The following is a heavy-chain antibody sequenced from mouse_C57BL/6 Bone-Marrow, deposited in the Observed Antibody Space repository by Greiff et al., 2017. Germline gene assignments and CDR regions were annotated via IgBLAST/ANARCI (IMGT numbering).Heavy chain of an antibody. Sequence: EVQLVESGGGLVKPGGSLKLSCAASGFTFSDYGMHWVRQAPEKGLEWVAYISSGSSTIYYADTVKGRFTISRDNAKNTLFLQMTSLRSEDTAMYYCAREKIYYGSSPWYFDVWGTGTTVTVSS. CDR2: ISSGSSTI. J-gene: IGHJ1*03. V-gene: IGHV5-17*01. D-gene: IGHD1-1*01. CDR1: GFTFSDYG. CDR3: AREKIYYGSSPWYFDV.